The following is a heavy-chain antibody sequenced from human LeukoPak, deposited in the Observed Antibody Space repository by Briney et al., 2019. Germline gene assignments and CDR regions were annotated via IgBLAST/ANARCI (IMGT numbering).Heavy chain of an antibody. CDR3: AHRADFSDNSGYYHYAALAN. D-gene: IGHD3-22*01. Sequence: SGPTLVKPTQTLTLTCTFSGFSFSTAGVGVGWIRQPPGKALEWLALIFWNDDKRYSPSLETRLTITKDTSKNQVVLTMTNMDPVDTATYYCAHRADFSDNSGYYHYAALANWGQGSLVTVSS. CDR1: GFSFSTAGVG. CDR2: IFWNDDK. V-gene: IGHV2-5*01. J-gene: IGHJ4*02.